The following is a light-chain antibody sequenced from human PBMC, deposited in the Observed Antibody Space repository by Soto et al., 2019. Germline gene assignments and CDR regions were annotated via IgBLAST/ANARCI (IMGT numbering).Light chain of an antibody. J-gene: IGKJ1*01. CDR2: ETS. V-gene: IGKV3-20*01. CDR1: QSVSAGY. CDR3: QQYGNSPT. Sequence: SATPSCRASQSVSAGYFAWYQQKPGQAPRLIIYETSSKMTGIPDRFSGSGSGTEFTITIGRLEPEDFAVYYCQQYGNSPTFGQGTKVDIK.